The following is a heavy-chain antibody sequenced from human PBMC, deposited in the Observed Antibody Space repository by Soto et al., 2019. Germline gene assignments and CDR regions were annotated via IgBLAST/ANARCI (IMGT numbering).Heavy chain of an antibody. D-gene: IGHD4-17*01. J-gene: IGHJ4*02. V-gene: IGHV3-30*18. CDR3: ANDHLTATLTTVGY. CDR1: GFTFSNYG. CDR2: ISYHGSDK. Sequence: QVQLVESGGGVVQPGRSLRLSCAASGFTFSNYGMHWVRQAPGKGLEWVAVISYHGSDKYYADSVKGRFTISRDNSKSTLYLQMDSLRAEDTAVYYCANDHLTATLTTVGYWGQGTLVTVSS.